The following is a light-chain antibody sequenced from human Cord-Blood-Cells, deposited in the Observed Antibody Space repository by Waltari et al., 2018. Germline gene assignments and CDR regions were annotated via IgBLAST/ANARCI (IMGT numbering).Light chain of an antibody. V-gene: IGKV3-20*01. CDR1: PSVSSSY. CDR3: QQYGSSPWT. Sequence: EIVLTQSPGTLSLSPGERATLYCRASPSVSSSYLAWYQQKPVQAPRLLIYGASSRATGIPDRFSGSGSGTDFTLTISRLEPEDFAVYYCQQYGSSPWTFGQGTKVEIK. J-gene: IGKJ1*01. CDR2: GAS.